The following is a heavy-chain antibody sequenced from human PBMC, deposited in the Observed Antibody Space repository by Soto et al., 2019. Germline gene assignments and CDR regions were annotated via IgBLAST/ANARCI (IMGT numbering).Heavy chain of an antibody. CDR3: AKKGPPRDAFDI. V-gene: IGHV3-23*01. CDR1: GFTFRSYA. Sequence: EVQLLESGGGLVQPGGSLRLSCAVSGFTFRSYAMSWVRQAPGKGPEWVSVISAGGSNTYYAESVKGRFTISRDNSKNPLYLTMNSLSEEDAAVYYCAKKGPPRDAFDIWGQGTMVTVS. J-gene: IGHJ3*02. CDR2: ISAGGSNT.